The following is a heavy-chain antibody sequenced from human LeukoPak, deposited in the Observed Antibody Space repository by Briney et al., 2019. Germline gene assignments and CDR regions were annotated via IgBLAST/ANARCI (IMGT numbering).Heavy chain of an antibody. V-gene: IGHV3-21*01. D-gene: IGHD5-18*01. J-gene: IGHJ3*02. CDR3: ARDSRGDSYVPDAFDI. CDR2: IGSSSSYI. CDR1: GFTFSTYS. Sequence: GGSLRLSCAASGFTFSTYSMNWVRQAPGKGLEWVSSIGSSSSYIYYADSVKGRFTISRDNAKNSLYLQMNSLRAEDTAVYYCARDSRGDSYVPDAFDIWGQGTMVTVSS.